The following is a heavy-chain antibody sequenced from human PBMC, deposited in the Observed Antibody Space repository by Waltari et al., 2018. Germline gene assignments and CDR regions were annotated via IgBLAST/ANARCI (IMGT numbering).Heavy chain of an antibody. CDR3: ASSRTSV. Sequence: VQLQESGPGLVQPSQTLSLTCPVSGGSVRRGNDYWSWIRQPAGKGLAWMGRVYTNGSTSYNPSLKSRVAMSVDTSKNQFSLKLESVTAADTAVYYCASSRTSVWGQGTLVTVSS. J-gene: IGHJ4*02. CDR2: VYTNGST. D-gene: IGHD1-26*01. CDR1: GGSVRRGNDY. V-gene: IGHV4-61*02.